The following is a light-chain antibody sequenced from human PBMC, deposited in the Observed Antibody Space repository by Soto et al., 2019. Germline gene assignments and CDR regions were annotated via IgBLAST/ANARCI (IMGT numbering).Light chain of an antibody. CDR2: AAS. J-gene: IGKJ2*01. V-gene: IGKV3D-20*01. CDR3: QQYGSSPYT. CDR1: QSVSRSY. Sequence: GERATLSCGASQSVSRSYLAWYQQKPGLAPRLLIYAASSRATGIPDRFSGSGSGTDFTLTISRLEPEDFAVYYCQQYGSSPYTFGQGTKLESK.